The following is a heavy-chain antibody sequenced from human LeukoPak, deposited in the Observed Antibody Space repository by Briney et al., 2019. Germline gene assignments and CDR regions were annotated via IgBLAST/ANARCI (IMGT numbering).Heavy chain of an antibody. V-gene: IGHV3-23*01. D-gene: IGHD6-13*01. Sequence: GGSLRLSCAASGFTFSSYSMSWVRQAPGKGLEWVSAISGSGGSTYYADSVKGRFTISRDNSKNTLYLQMNSLRAEDTAVYYCARDLMGIAYRGAFYYWGQGTLVTVSS. J-gene: IGHJ4*02. CDR2: ISGSGGST. CDR1: GFTFSSYS. CDR3: ARDLMGIAYRGAFYY.